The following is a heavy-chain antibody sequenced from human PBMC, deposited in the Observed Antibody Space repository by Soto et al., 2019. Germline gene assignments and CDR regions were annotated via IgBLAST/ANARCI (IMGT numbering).Heavy chain of an antibody. D-gene: IGHD4-4*01. V-gene: IGHV3-7*01. CDR2: IKQDGSEK. J-gene: IGHJ6*03. CDR3: ATLPSTVTRGYYYYYMDV. Sequence: EVQLVESGGGLVQPGGSLRLSCAASGFTFSSYWMSWVRQAPGKGLEWVANIKQDGSEKYYVDSVKGRFTISRDNANNSLYLHMNSLRAEDTAVYYCATLPSTVTRGYYYYYMDVWGKGTTVTVSS. CDR1: GFTFSSYW.